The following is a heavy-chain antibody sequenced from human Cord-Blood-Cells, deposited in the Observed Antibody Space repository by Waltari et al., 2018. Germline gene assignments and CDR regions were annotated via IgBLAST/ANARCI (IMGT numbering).Heavy chain of an antibody. V-gene: IGHV1-2*02. CDR2: INPNSGGT. D-gene: IGHD6-13*01. J-gene: IGHJ3*02. CDR1: GYTFTGYY. CDR3: ARVQAAAGRRFAFDI. Sequence: QVQLVQSGAEVKKPGASVKVSCKASGYTFTGYYMHWVRQAPGQGLEWMGWINPNSGGTNYAQKFQGRVTMTRDTSISTAYMELSRLRSDDTAVYYCARVQAAAGRRFAFDIWGQGTMVTVSS.